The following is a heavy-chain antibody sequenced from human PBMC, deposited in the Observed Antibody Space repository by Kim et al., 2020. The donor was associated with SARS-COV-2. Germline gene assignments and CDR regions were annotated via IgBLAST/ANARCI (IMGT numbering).Heavy chain of an antibody. D-gene: IGHD2-8*01. J-gene: IGHJ4*02. CDR3: ARGNGVLSSWVRYFDY. V-gene: IGHV3-11*01. Sequence: KCRFTLSRDNAKNSLYLQRNSLRAEDTAVYYCARGNGVLSSWVRYFDYWGQGTLVTVSS.